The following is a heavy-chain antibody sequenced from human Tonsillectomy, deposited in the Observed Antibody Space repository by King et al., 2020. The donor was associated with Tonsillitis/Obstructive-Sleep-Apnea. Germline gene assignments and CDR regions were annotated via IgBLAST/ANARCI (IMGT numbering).Heavy chain of an antibody. Sequence: ITLKESGPTLVKPTQTLTLNCTFSGFALSTSGVRVGWIRQPPGKALEWLALIYWDDDKRYSPSLKSRLTITKDTSKNQVVLTMTNMDPVDTATYYCAHTPSARYFDYWGQGTLVTVSS. V-gene: IGHV2-5*02. CDR3: AHTPSARYFDY. J-gene: IGHJ4*02. CDR2: IYWDDDK. CDR1: GFALSTSGVR.